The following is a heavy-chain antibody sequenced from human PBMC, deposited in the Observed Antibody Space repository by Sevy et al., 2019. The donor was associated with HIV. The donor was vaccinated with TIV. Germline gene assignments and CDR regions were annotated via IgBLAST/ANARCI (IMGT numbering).Heavy chain of an antibody. V-gene: IGHV3-33*01. Sequence: GGYLRLSCAAFGFTFSTHAMHWVRQAPGKGLEWVAVIWTDGDDESYADSVRGRFTVSRENSKNTLYLQMNSLRSEDTAVYYCATEYSNGFDYWGQGTRVTVSS. D-gene: IGHD4-4*01. CDR2: IWTDGDDE. CDR1: GFTFSTHA. J-gene: IGHJ4*02. CDR3: ATEYSNGFDY.